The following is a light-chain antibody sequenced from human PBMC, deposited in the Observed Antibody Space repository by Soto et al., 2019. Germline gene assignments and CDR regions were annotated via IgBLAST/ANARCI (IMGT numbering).Light chain of an antibody. V-gene: IGKV3-11*01. Sequence: VVLTQSPVTLALSPGERADLSCRASQSVSTSLAWYQHKPGQAPRLFIYDASKRAPGVPARFSGSGSGTDFTLTISRLEPEDFAVYYCQVRDVWPSFGQGTKVDIK. CDR2: DAS. CDR3: QVRDVWPS. CDR1: QSVSTS. J-gene: IGKJ1*01.